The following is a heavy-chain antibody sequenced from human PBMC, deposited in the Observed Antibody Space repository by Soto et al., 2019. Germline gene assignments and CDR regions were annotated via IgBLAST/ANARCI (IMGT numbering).Heavy chain of an antibody. J-gene: IGHJ6*02. D-gene: IGHD3-3*01. CDR2: ISGSGGTT. V-gene: IGHV3-23*01. Sequence: GGSLRLSCVASGFTFENYAMSWVRQAPGKGLEWVSAISGSGGTTYYSDSVKGRFTISRDNSKNTVYLQMNDLRVEDAAEYFCAKDSWAIFGVPAGEYYAMDVWGQGTTVTSP. CDR3: AKDSWAIFGVPAGEYYAMDV. CDR1: GFTFENYA.